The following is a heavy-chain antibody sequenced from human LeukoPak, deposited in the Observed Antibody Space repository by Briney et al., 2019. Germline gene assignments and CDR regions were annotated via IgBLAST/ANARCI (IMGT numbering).Heavy chain of an antibody. V-gene: IGHV4-4*02. CDR3: ARGLTYYYGSGRRWFDP. CDR2: IYHSGST. Sequence: PSETLSLTCAVSGGSISSSNWWSWVRQPPGKGLEWIGSIYHSGSTYYNPSLKSRVTISVDTSKNQFSLKLSSVTAADTAVYYCARGLTYYYGSGRRWFDPWGQGTLVTVSS. J-gene: IGHJ5*02. CDR1: GGSISSSNW. D-gene: IGHD3-10*01.